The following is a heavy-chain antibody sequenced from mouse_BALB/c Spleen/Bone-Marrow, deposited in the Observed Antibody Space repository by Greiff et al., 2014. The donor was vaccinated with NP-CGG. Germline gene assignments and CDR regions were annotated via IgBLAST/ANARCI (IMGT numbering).Heavy chain of an antibody. Sequence: VQLKESGPELVKPGASMKISCKASGYSFTGYTMNWVKQSHGKNLEWIGLINPYNGGTSYNQKFKGKATLTVDKSSSTANMELLSLTSEDSAVYYCARWDYYGYAMDYWGQGTSVTVSS. CDR1: GYSFTGYT. CDR2: INPYNGGT. V-gene: IGHV1-18*01. CDR3: ARWDYYGYAMDY. D-gene: IGHD1-1*01. J-gene: IGHJ4*01.